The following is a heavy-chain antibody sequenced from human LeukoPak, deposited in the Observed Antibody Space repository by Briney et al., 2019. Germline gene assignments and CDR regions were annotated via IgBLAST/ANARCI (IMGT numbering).Heavy chain of an antibody. J-gene: IGHJ6*02. Sequence: KSGGSLRLSCIASGFSFSNYNINWVRQAPGKRLEWVSSISGSSSHIHYGDSVKGRFTISRDNAKSSVFLQMNSLRVEDTAVYYCARSDIVGATGDYYYYGMDVWGQGTTVTVSS. CDR3: ARSDIVGATGDYYYYGMDV. CDR1: GFSFSNYN. V-gene: IGHV3-21*04. D-gene: IGHD1-26*01. CDR2: ISGSSSHI.